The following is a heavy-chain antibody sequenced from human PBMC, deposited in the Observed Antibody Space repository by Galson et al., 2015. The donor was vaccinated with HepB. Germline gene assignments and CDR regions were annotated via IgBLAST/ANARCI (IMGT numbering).Heavy chain of an antibody. CDR1: GGTFSSYA. Sequence: SVKVSCKASGGTFSSYAISWVRQAPGQGLEWMGGIIPIFGTANYAQKFQGRVTITADESTSTAYMALSSLRSEDTAVYDCARCPGYALRWFDPWGQGTLVTVSS. D-gene: IGHD2-2*01. V-gene: IGHV1-69*13. CDR3: ARCPGYALRWFDP. CDR2: IIPIFGTA. J-gene: IGHJ5*02.